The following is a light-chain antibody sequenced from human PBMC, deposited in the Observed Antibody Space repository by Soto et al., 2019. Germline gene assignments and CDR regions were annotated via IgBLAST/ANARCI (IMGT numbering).Light chain of an antibody. CDR3: QQSYKILT. CDR1: DNIGSN. V-gene: IGKV1-39*01. Sequence: DIQLTQSPASLSASVGDSVTITFRASDNIGSNLNWYQHQTGTAPKLLIYAASSLQGGVPSRFSGSGYGTQFTLTISGLQTEDFATYYCQQSYKILTFGGGTRLEIK. CDR2: AAS. J-gene: IGKJ5*01.